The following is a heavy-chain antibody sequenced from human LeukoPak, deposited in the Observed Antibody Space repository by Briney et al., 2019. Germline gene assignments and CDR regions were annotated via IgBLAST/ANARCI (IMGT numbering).Heavy chain of an antibody. Sequence: GGSLRLSCAASGFTFSSYAMHWVRQAPGKGREWVALILYDGSNKYYADSVKGRFTISKDNSKSTLYLQMNSLRAEDTAVYYCASGPSGYNHAGGEGTLVTVSS. V-gene: IGHV3-30*14. CDR3: ASGPSGYNHA. J-gene: IGHJ4*02. CDR1: GFTFSSYA. D-gene: IGHD5-12*01. CDR2: ILYDGSNK.